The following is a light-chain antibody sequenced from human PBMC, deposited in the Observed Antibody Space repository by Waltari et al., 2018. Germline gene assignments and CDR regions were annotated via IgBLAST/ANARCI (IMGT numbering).Light chain of an antibody. CDR1: QSVGRS. CDR3: QQSYSTPRT. V-gene: IGKV3D-20*02. CDR2: DAS. Sequence: EIALTQSPGTLSLFPGERATLSCRASQSVGRSLAWYQQKPGQAPRLLIYDASSRATGIPDRFSGSGSGTDFSLTITRLEPEDFATYYCQQSYSTPRTFGQGTKVEIK. J-gene: IGKJ1*01.